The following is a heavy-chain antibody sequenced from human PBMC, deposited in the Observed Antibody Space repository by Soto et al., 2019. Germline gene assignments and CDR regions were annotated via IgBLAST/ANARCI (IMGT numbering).Heavy chain of an antibody. CDR3: AKDKLGTTWFDP. CDR2: IWYDGSNK. CDR1: GFTFTNYG. D-gene: IGHD1-7*01. V-gene: IGHV3-33*06. Sequence: GGSLRLSCAASGFTFTNYGMHWVRQAPGKGLEWVAVIWYDGSNKYYADSVKGRFTISKDNSQNTLYLQMNSLRAEDTAVYYCAKDKLGTTWFDPWGQGTLVTVSS. J-gene: IGHJ5*02.